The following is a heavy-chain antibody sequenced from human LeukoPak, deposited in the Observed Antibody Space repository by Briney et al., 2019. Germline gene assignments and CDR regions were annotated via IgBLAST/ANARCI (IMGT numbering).Heavy chain of an antibody. D-gene: IGHD5-12*01. Sequence: ASVSVSFKASGYTFTHYYMHWVRQAPGQGLEWMGWINPNSGGTNYAQKFQGRVTMTRDTSISTAYMELSRLRSDDTAVYYCARDTGGYDLAYWGQGTLVTVSS. J-gene: IGHJ4*02. V-gene: IGHV1-2*02. CDR3: ARDTGGYDLAY. CDR2: INPNSGGT. CDR1: GYTFTHYY.